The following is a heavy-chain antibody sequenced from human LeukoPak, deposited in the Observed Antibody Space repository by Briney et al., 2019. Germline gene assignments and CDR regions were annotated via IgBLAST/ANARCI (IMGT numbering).Heavy chain of an antibody. V-gene: IGHV3-30*03. CDR1: GFTFSSYD. CDR2: ISYDGSNK. CDR3: ARGYSNPYYCMDV. D-gene: IGHD4-11*01. Sequence: GGSLRLSCAASGFTFSSYDMHWVRQAPGKGLEWVAVISYDGSNKYYADSVKGRFTISRGNSKNTLYLQMNSLRAEDTAVYYCARGYSNPYYCMDVWGQGTTVTVSS. J-gene: IGHJ6*02.